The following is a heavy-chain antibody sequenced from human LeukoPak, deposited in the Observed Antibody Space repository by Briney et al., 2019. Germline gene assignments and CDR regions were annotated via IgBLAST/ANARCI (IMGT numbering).Heavy chain of an antibody. D-gene: IGHD6-13*01. Sequence: PSETLSLTCTVYGGSISSYYWSWIRQPPGKGLEWIGYIYYSGSTNYDPSLKSRVTISVDTSKNQFSLKLSSVTAADTAVYYCAREGSSSGGFDYWGQGTLVTVSS. CDR2: IYYSGST. CDR1: GGSISSYY. J-gene: IGHJ4*02. CDR3: AREGSSSGGFDY. V-gene: IGHV4-59*01.